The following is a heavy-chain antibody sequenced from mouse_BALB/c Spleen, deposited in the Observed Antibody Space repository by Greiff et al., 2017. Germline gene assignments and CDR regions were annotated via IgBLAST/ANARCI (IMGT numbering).Heavy chain of an antibody. CDR1: GYSITSGYY. CDR3: ARGGEVFAY. CDR2: ISYDGSN. J-gene: IGHJ3*01. V-gene: IGHV3-6*02. Sequence: EVHLVESGPGLVKPSQSLSLTCSVTGYSITSGYYWNWIRQFPGNKLEWMGYISYDGSNNYNPSLKNRISITRDTSKNQFFLKLNSVTTEDTATYYCARGGEVFAYWGQGTLVTVSA.